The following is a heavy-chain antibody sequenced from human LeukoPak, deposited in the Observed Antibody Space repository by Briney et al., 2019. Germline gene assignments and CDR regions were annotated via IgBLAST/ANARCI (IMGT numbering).Heavy chain of an antibody. J-gene: IGHJ6*02. CDR1: GGSISSGSYC. Sequence: PSETLSLTCTVSGGSISSGSYCWSWIRQPAGKGLEWIGRIYTSGSTNYNPSLKSRVTISVDTSKNQFSLKLSSVTAADTAVYYCARDLRDSGWYVAYYYGMDVWGQGTTVTVSS. D-gene: IGHD6-19*01. V-gene: IGHV4-61*02. CDR2: IYTSGST. CDR3: ARDLRDSGWYVAYYYGMDV.